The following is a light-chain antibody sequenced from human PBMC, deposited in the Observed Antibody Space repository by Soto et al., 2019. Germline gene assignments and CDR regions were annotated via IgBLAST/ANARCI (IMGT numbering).Light chain of an antibody. V-gene: IGKV1-39*01. CDR2: AAS. J-gene: IGKJ1*01. Sequence: DIQMTQSPSSLSASVGDRVTITFRASQSISSYLNWYQQKPGKAPKLLIYAASSLQSGVPSRFSGSGSGTEFTLTISSLQPDDFATYHCQQYNSYSTFGQGTKVDIK. CDR1: QSISSY. CDR3: QQYNSYST.